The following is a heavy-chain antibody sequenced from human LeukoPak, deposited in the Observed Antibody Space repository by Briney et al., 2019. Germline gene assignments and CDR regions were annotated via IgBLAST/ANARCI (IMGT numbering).Heavy chain of an antibody. Sequence: GGSLRLSCAASGFTLSGHYMSWIRQAPGKGLEWVSKISSGGTTYYADSLKGRFTISRDNAKNSLYLQINSLRAEDTAVYYCARALQAYYLDYWGQGTLVTISS. CDR3: ARALQAYYLDY. J-gene: IGHJ4*02. V-gene: IGHV3-11*01. CDR1: GFTLSGHY. CDR2: ISSGGTT.